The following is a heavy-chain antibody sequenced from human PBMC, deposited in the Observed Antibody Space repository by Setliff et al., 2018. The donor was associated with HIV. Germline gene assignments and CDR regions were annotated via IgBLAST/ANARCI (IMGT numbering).Heavy chain of an antibody. CDR2: INPNSGGT. Sequence: ASVKVSCKASGYTFTGYYTHWVRQAPGQGLEWMGRINPNSGGTNYAQKFQGRVTMTRDTSISTAYMELSRLRSDDTAVYYCASGRSPLGTAMVGGPLVDYWGQGTLVTVSS. J-gene: IGHJ4*02. D-gene: IGHD5-18*01. CDR3: ASGRSPLGTAMVGGPLVDY. CDR1: GYTFTGYY. V-gene: IGHV1-2*06.